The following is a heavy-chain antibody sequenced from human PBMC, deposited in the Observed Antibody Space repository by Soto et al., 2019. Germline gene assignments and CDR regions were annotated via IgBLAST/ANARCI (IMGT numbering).Heavy chain of an antibody. Sequence: ASVKVSCKASGYTFTSYGISWVRQAPGQGLEWMGWISAYNGNTNYAQKLQGRVTMTTDTSTSTAYMELRSLRSDDTAVYYCARDGKLRFLEWLSSPTIDSWGQGTLVTVYS. CDR2: ISAYNGNT. CDR3: ARDGKLRFLEWLSSPTIDS. J-gene: IGHJ5*01. CDR1: GYTFTSYG. V-gene: IGHV1-18*01. D-gene: IGHD3-3*01.